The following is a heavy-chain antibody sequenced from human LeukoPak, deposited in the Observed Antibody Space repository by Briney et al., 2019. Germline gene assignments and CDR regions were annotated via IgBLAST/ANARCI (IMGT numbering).Heavy chain of an antibody. CDR2: ITSSSSHI. V-gene: IGHV3-48*01. D-gene: IGHD7-27*01. CDR1: GFIFSIYS. J-gene: IGHJ4*02. Sequence: GGSVRLLCAAWGFIFSIYSMKEPPQATGKGLEELSYITSSSSHIYYADYVKGRFIRSNDNAKVSLDVQMYSLRADGTAVYFCAKGPHKWGGLPLPLDYWGQGTLVTVSS. CDR3: AKGPHKWGGLPLPLDY.